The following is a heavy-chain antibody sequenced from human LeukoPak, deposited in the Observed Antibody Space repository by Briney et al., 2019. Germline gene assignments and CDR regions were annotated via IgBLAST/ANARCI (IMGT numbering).Heavy chain of an antibody. CDR1: GGSISSYY. CDR3: ARRATAGDDAFDI. V-gene: IGHV4-59*08. CDR2: IFHTGIT. D-gene: IGHD7-27*01. J-gene: IGHJ3*02. Sequence: SETLSLTCTVSGGSISSYYWSWIRQPPGKGLDWIGDIFHTGITYYHPSLKSRVSISIDTSRNQFSLRLTSVSAADTAVYYCARRATAGDDAFDIWGQGTMVTVS.